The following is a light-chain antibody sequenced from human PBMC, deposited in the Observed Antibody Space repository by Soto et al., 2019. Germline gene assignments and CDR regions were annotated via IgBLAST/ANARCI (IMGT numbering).Light chain of an antibody. V-gene: IGLV1-51*01. CDR3: GSWDSSLSAYV. J-gene: IGLJ1*01. Sequence: QSVLSQPPSVSAAPGQRVTISCSGSSSNIGGNSVSWYQQLPGTAPKFLIYDDDQRPSGIPDRFSGSKSGTSATLGITGFQTGDEADYYCGSWDSSLSAYVFGTGTKV. CDR2: DDD. CDR1: SSNIGGNS.